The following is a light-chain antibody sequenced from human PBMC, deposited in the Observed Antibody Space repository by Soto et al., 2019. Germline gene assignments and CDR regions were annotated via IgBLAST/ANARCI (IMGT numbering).Light chain of an antibody. CDR3: SSYTSSNSLAYV. V-gene: IGLV2-14*01. J-gene: IGLJ1*01. Sequence: QSALTQPASVSGSPGQSITISCAGTSSDIGAYNYVSWYQQYPGKAPKLIIYEVSERPSGVSTRFSGSKSGNTASLTISGLQAEDEVDYYCSSYTSSNSLAYVFGTGTKLTVL. CDR1: SSDIGAYNY. CDR2: EVS.